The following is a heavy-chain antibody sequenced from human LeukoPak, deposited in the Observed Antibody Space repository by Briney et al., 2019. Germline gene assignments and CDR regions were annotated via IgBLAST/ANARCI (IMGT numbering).Heavy chain of an antibody. CDR3: ARDENWGPDY. Sequence: ASVKVSCKASGFTFTVHYMHWVRQAPGQGLEWMGWIHAGRGDTNYAQKFQGRFTMPRDTSINTLFMELSSLRSDDTAVYYCARDENWGPDYWGQGTLVTVSS. V-gene: IGHV1-2*02. D-gene: IGHD7-27*01. J-gene: IGHJ4*02. CDR2: IHAGRGDT. CDR1: GFTFTVHY.